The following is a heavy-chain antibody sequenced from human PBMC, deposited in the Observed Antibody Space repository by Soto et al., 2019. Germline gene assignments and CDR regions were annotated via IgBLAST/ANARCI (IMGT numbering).Heavy chain of an antibody. V-gene: IGHV4-61*01. Sequence: SETLSLTCTVSGGSVSSGSYYWSWIRQPPGKGLEWIGYIYYSGSTNYNTSLKSRVTISVDTSKNQFSLKLSSVTAADTAVYYCARGITIFGVVRYYYGMDVWGQGTTVTVSS. CDR3: ARGITIFGVVRYYYGMDV. D-gene: IGHD3-3*01. CDR2: IYYSGST. J-gene: IGHJ6*02. CDR1: GGSVSSGSYY.